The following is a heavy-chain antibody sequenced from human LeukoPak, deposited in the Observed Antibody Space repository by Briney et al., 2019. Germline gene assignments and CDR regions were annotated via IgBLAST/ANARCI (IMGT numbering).Heavy chain of an antibody. J-gene: IGHJ4*02. D-gene: IGHD2/OR15-2a*01. CDR2: ISGSGGST. V-gene: IGHV3-23*01. Sequence: GGSLRLSCAASGFTFSGYSMSWVRQAPGKGLEWVSAISGSGGSTYYADSVKGRFTISRDNSKNTLYLQMNSLRAEDTAVYYCAKDAILFLACYGYDYWGQGTLVTVSS. CDR3: AKDAILFLACYGYDY. CDR1: GFTFSGYS.